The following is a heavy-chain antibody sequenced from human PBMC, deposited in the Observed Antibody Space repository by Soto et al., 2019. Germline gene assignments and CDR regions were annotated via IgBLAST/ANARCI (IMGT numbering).Heavy chain of an antibody. CDR2: IYYSGST. Sequence: QVQLQESGPGLVKPSETLSLTCTVSGGSISSYYWSWIRQPPGKGLEWIGYIYYSGSTNYNPSLKSRVTISVDTSKNQFSLKLSSVTAADPAVYYCARRWGAAVDYWGQGTLVTVSS. CDR3: ARRWGAAVDY. CDR1: GGSISSYY. D-gene: IGHD1-26*01. V-gene: IGHV4-59*08. J-gene: IGHJ4*02.